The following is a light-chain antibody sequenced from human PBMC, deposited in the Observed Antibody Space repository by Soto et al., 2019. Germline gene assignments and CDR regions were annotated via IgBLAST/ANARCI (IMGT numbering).Light chain of an antibody. CDR3: QQADKFPYT. Sequence: DVQMTQSPSSVSASVGDTVTITCRASQGVSSWLAWYQHKPGRPPQLLTSAAFNLQSGVPSRFSGSGAGTDFSLSISGLQPEDFATYFCQQADKFPYTFGQGT. CDR1: QGVSSW. V-gene: IGKV1-12*01. CDR2: AAF. J-gene: IGKJ2*01.